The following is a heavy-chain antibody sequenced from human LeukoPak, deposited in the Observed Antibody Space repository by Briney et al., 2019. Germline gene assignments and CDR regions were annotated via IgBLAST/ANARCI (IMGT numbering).Heavy chain of an antibody. Sequence: GGSLRLSCAASGFTLSSDGMSWVRQAPGKGLEWVSAISGSGGSTYYADSVKGRFTISRDNSKNTLYLQMNSLRAEDTAVYYCAKGGGAVAGTRRMDYWGQGTLVTVSS. J-gene: IGHJ4*02. D-gene: IGHD6-19*01. CDR2: ISGSGGST. CDR1: GFTLSSDG. V-gene: IGHV3-23*01. CDR3: AKGGGAVAGTRRMDY.